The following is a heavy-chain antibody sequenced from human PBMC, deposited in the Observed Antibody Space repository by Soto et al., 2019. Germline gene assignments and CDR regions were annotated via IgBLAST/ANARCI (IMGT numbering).Heavy chain of an antibody. CDR3: AHYSGSYDGYFDY. CDR1: GGSFSGYY. J-gene: IGHJ4*02. V-gene: IGHV4-59*01. Sequence: SETLSLTCAVYGGSFSGYYWSWIRQPPGKGLEWIGYIYYSGSTNYNPSLKSRVTISVDTSKNQFSLKLSSVTAADTAVYYCAHYSGSYDGYFDYWGQGTLVTVSS. D-gene: IGHD1-26*01. CDR2: IYYSGST.